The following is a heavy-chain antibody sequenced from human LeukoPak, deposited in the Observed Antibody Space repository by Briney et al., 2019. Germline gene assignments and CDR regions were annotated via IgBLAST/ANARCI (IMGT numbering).Heavy chain of an antibody. D-gene: IGHD3-3*01. CDR2: INHSGST. Sequence: SETLSLTCTVSGGSISSYYWSWIRQPPGKGLEWIGEINHSGSTSNNPSLKSRVTISVDTSKNQFSLKLSSVTAADTAVYYCARLTRVLRLLEWLPRDYYYYGMDVWGQGTTVTVSS. CDR3: ARLTRVLRLLEWLPRDYYYYGMDV. CDR1: GGSISSYY. J-gene: IGHJ6*02. V-gene: IGHV4-34*01.